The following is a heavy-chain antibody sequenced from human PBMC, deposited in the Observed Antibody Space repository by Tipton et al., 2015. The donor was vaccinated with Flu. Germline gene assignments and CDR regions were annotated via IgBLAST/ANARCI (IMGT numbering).Heavy chain of an antibody. Sequence: GLVKPSETLSLTCTVSGGFFTSYYWNWIRQPPGKGLEWIGYIYNSQYTKYNPSLKSRVTISVDTSKKQFSLQLRSVTAADTAVYYCARDPSLGMPDYFDSWGQGTLVTVSS. CDR2: IYNSQYT. J-gene: IGHJ4*02. CDR3: ARDPSLGMPDYFDS. V-gene: IGHV4-59*12. CDR1: GGFFTSYY. D-gene: IGHD2-2*01.